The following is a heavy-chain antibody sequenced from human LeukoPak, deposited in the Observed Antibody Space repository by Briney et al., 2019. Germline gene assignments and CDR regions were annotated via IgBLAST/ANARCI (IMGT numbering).Heavy chain of an antibody. CDR1: GYTLTELS. CDR2: FDPEDGET. J-gene: IGHJ4*02. Sequence: ASVKVSCKVSGYTLTELSMHWVRQAPGKGLGWMGGFDPEDGETIYAQKFQGRVTMTEDTSTDTAYMELSSLRSEDTAVYYCATGELEYSSSDFDYWGQGTLVTFSS. CDR3: ATGELEYSSSDFDY. V-gene: IGHV1-24*01. D-gene: IGHD6-6*01.